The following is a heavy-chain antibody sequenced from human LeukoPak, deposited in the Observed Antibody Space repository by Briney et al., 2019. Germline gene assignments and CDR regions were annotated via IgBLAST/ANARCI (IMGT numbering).Heavy chain of an antibody. Sequence: ASVKVSCKASGYTLTGCYMHWVRQAPGQGLEWMGWINPNSGGTNYAQKFQGRVTMTRDTSISTAYMDLSRLRSDDTAVYYCARVGFDYDSSGYYPGGYWGQGTLVTVSS. CDR3: ARVGFDYDSSGYYPGGY. D-gene: IGHD3-22*01. V-gene: IGHV1-2*02. CDR1: GYTLTGCY. J-gene: IGHJ4*02. CDR2: INPNSGGT.